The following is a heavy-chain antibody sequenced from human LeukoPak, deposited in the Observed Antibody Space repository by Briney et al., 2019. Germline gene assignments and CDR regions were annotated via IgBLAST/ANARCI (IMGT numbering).Heavy chain of an antibody. D-gene: IGHD4-17*01. Sequence: PGGSLRLSCAASGFTFSNYWMHWVRQAPGKGLVWVSRINRDGRSTNYADSVKGRFTFPRDNAKNTVFLQMNSLRAEDTAVYYCALPLRDGDFYFDYWGQGTLVTVSS. CDR2: INRDGRST. V-gene: IGHV3-74*01. CDR1: GFTFSNYW. J-gene: IGHJ4*02. CDR3: ALPLRDGDFYFDY.